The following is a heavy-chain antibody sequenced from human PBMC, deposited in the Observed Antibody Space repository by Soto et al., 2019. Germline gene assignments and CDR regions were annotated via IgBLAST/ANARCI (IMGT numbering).Heavy chain of an antibody. J-gene: IGHJ5*02. CDR2: IYWDDDK. Sequence: QITLKESGPTLVKPTQTLTLTCTFSGFSLTTRGVGVGWIRQPPGKALECLALIYWDDDKRYSPSLQSRLSTTKRTXXNQVVLTMTNVDPVDTATYYCAHIPNYYQYDWFDPWGQGTLVSVSS. V-gene: IGHV2-5*02. D-gene: IGHD3-16*01. CDR3: AHIPNYYQYDWFDP. CDR1: GFSLTTRGVG.